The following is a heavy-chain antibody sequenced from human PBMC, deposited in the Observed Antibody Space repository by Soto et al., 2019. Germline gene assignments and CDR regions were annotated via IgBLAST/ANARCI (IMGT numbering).Heavy chain of an antibody. J-gene: IGHJ6*03. CDR2: ISGYNGNT. CDR1: GYTFRSYG. D-gene: IGHD2-2*01. Sequence: QVQLVQSGTEVKKPGASVKLSCKASGYTFRSYGISWVRQAPGQGPEWMGWISGYNGNTHYPQKFQGKVTMSTDTSTSTAYMELRSLRSDDTAVYYCAKADSHYAGRFSYYYMDVWGNGTLVTVSS. V-gene: IGHV1-18*01. CDR3: AKADSHYAGRFSYYYMDV.